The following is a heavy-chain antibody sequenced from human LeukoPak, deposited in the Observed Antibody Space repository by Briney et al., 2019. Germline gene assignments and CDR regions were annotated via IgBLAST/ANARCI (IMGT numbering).Heavy chain of an antibody. J-gene: IGHJ3*02. CDR3: ARQPYYYDSSAFDI. V-gene: IGHV4-59*01. D-gene: IGHD3-22*01. CDR1: GGSISSYY. Sequence: KPSETLSLTCTVSGGSISSYYWSWIRQPPGKGLEWIGYIYYSGSTNYNPSLKSRVTISVDTSKNQFSLKLSSVTAADTAVYYCARQPYYYDSSAFDIWGQGTMVTVSS. CDR2: IYYSGST.